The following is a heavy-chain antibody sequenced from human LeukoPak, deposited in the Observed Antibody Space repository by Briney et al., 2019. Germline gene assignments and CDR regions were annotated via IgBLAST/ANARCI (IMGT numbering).Heavy chain of an antibody. CDR1: GYSFTSYW. CDR2: IDPSDSDT. V-gene: IGHV5-10-1*01. D-gene: IGHD4-17*01. Sequence: GESLKISCKGSGYSFTSYWISWVRQMPGKGLEWMGRIDPSDSDTKYSPSFQGHVTISADKSISTAFLQWSCLKASDTATYFCARLDDYGDYGWGQGTLVTVFS. CDR3: ARLDDYGDYG. J-gene: IGHJ4*02.